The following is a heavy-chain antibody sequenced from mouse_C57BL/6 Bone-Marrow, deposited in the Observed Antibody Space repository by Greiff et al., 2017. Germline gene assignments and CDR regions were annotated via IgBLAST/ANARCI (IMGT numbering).Heavy chain of an antibody. CDR1: GFSLRTSGMG. Sequence: QVTLKVCGPGILQSSQTLSLTCSFSGFSLRTSGMGVSWIRQPSGKGLEWLAHIYWDDDKRYNPSLKSRLTISKDTSRNQVFLKITSVDTADTATYYCARREGYDKGYFDYWGQGTTLTVSS. CDR3: ARREGYDKGYFDY. V-gene: IGHV8-12*01. D-gene: IGHD2-3*01. J-gene: IGHJ2*01. CDR2: IYWDDDK.